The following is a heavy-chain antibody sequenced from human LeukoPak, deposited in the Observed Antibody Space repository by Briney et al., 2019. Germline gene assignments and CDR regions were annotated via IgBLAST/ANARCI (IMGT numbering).Heavy chain of an antibody. Sequence: GGSLRLSCAASGFTFSSHGMHWVHQAPGKGLEWVAFIRYDGSNKYYADSVKGRFTISRDNSKNTLYLQMNSLRAEDTAVYYCAKDGGWCSSTSCYDYYYMDVWGKGTTVTVSS. J-gene: IGHJ6*03. V-gene: IGHV3-30*02. D-gene: IGHD2-2*01. CDR3: AKDGGWCSSTSCYDYYYMDV. CDR1: GFTFSSHG. CDR2: IRYDGSNK.